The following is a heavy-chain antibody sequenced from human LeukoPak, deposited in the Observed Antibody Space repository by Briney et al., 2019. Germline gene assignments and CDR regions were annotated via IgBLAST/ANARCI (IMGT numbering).Heavy chain of an antibody. CDR2: MNPNSGNT. J-gene: IGHJ4*02. D-gene: IGHD3-22*01. V-gene: IGHV1-8*01. Sequence: ASVKVSCKASGYTFTSYDMNWVRQATGQGLEWVGWMNPNSGNTGYAQKFQGRVTMTRNNSKSTVYLELSSLRSEDTAVYYCAREGLRYYDSSGYYYDYGGEGPLVTVSS. CDR3: AREGLRYYDSSGYYYDY. CDR1: GYTFTSYD.